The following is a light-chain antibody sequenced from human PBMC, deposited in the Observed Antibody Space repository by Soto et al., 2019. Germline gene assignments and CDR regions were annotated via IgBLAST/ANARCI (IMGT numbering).Light chain of an antibody. Sequence: EIVMTQSPATLSVSLGERATLSCRAIQSVSSQLEWYQQKPGKAPRLLVFGASSRVLGIPDRFSGSGSGTDFTLTISRLEPEDFAVYYCHHYGSSPLTFGQGTRLEIK. CDR1: QSVSSQ. CDR3: HHYGSSPLT. V-gene: IGKV3-20*01. J-gene: IGKJ5*01. CDR2: GAS.